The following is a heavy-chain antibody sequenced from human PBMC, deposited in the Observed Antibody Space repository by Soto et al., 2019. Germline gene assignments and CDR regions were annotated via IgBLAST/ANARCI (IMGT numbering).Heavy chain of an antibody. D-gene: IGHD3-9*01. J-gene: IGHJ4*02. CDR3: ARLSGFYDILTGYPY. Sequence: PSETLSLTCTVSGGSISSSSYYWGWIRQPPGKGLEWIGSIYYSGSTYYNPSLKSRVTISVDTSKNQFSLKLSSVTAADTAVYYCARLSGFYDILTGYPYWGQGTLVTVSS. CDR1: GGSISSSSYY. V-gene: IGHV4-39*01. CDR2: IYYSGST.